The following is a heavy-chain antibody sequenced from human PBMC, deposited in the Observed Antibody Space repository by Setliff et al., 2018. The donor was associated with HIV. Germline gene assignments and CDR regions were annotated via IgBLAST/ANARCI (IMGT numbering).Heavy chain of an antibody. J-gene: IGHJ4*02. CDR3: ARDGNSGYHFDY. V-gene: IGHV1-69*10. Sequence: SVKVSCKASGGTFSSYAISWVRQAPGQGLEWMGGIIPILGIANYAQKFQGRVTITADESTSTAYMELSSLRSEDTAVYYCARDGNSGYHFDYWGQGTLVTVPS. CDR2: IIPILGIA. CDR1: GGTFSSYA. D-gene: IGHD5-12*01.